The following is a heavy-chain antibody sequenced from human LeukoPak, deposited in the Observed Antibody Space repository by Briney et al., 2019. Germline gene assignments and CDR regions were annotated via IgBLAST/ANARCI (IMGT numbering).Heavy chain of an antibody. D-gene: IGHD6-19*01. CDR1: GFTFSSYV. J-gene: IGHJ4*02. CDR3: AKGADSSGWYVFDY. CDR2: ISGSGDST. Sequence: GGSLRLSCAASGFTFSSYVMSWVRQAPGKGLEWVSAISGSGDSTYYADSVKGRFTISRDNSKNTVYLQMNSLRAEDTAIYYCAKGADSSGWYVFDYWGQGTLVTVSS. V-gene: IGHV3-23*01.